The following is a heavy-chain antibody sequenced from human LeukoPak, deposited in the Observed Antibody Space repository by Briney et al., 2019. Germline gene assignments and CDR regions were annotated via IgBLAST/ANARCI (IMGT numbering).Heavy chain of an antibody. CDR3: ARGYCSGGSCYSDC. V-gene: IGHV3-48*02. D-gene: IGHD2-15*01. Sequence: GGSLRLSCAASGLTFSTSSMHWVRQAPGKGLEWVSYIRRSSSTIYYADSVKGRFTISRDNAKNSLYLQMNSLRDEDTAVYYCARGYCSGGSCYSDCWGQGTLVTVSS. J-gene: IGHJ4*02. CDR1: GLTFSTSS. CDR2: IRRSSSTI.